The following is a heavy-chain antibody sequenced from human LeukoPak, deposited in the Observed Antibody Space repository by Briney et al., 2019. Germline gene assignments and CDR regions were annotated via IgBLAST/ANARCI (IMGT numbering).Heavy chain of an antibody. D-gene: IGHD6-19*01. CDR3: ARDLPPGSTGWYLGY. Sequence: GGSLRLSCSASGFTFGDSAISWVRQAPGKGLEWISYISSSSGTIYYADSVKGRFTISRDNAKNSVDLQMSSLRDEDTAVYYCARDLPPGSTGWYLGYWGQGTLVTVSS. CDR1: GFTFGDSA. V-gene: IGHV3-48*02. J-gene: IGHJ4*02. CDR2: ISSSSGTI.